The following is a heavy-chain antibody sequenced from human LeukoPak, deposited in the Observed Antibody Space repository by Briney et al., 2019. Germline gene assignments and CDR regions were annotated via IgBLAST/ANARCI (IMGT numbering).Heavy chain of an antibody. CDR2: ISSSGSTI. D-gene: IGHD2-15*01. J-gene: IGHJ6*02. V-gene: IGHV3-11*01. Sequence: GGSLRLSCAASGFTFSDYYMSWIRQAPGKGLEWVSYISSSGSTIYYADSVKGRFTISRDNAKNSLYLQMNSLRAEDTAVYYCARAGGYCSGGGCYSRALYYYGMDVWGQGTTVTVSS. CDR3: ARAGGYCSGGGCYSRALYYYGMDV. CDR1: GFTFSDYY.